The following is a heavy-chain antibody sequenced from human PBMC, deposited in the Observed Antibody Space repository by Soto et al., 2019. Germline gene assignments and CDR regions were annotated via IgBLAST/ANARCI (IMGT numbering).Heavy chain of an antibody. V-gene: IGHV3-21*01. D-gene: IGHD3-16*01. CDR2: ISSSSSYI. CDR1: GFTFSSYS. CDR3: ARYHIHLSPFDY. J-gene: IGHJ4*02. Sequence: EVQLVESGGGLVKPGGSLRLSCAASGFTFSSYSMNWVRQAPGKGLEWVSSISSSSSYIYYADSVKGRFTISRDNAKNSLYLQMNSLRAEDTAVYYCARYHIHLSPFDYWGQGTLVTVSS.